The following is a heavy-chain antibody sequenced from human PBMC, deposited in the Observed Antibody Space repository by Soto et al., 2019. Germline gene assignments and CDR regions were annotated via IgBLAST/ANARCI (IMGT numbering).Heavy chain of an antibody. V-gene: IGHV4-30-2*01. CDR1: GGSINSGDYA. Sequence: LQLQESGSGLVKPSQTLSLTCGVSGGSINSGDYAWSWIRQAPGKGLEWMGYIYHSGSTYYNLSLKTRVALFVDRSNNQFGLKLISVTSADTAGYCCAGIRIAAAGGGLDVWGQGTTVTVAS. D-gene: IGHD6-13*01. CDR3: AGIRIAAAGGGLDV. J-gene: IGHJ6*02. CDR2: IYHSGST.